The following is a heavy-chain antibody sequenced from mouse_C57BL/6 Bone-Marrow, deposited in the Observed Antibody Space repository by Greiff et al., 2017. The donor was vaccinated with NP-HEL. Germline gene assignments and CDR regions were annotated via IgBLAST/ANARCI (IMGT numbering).Heavy chain of an antibody. CDR1: GYTFTSYG. CDR3: ARPRFAY. CDR2: IYPRSGNT. V-gene: IGHV1-81*01. Sequence: QVQLQQSGAELARPGASVKLSCKASGYTFTSYGISWVKQRTGQGLEWIGEIYPRSGNTYYNEKFKGKATLTADKSSSTAYMEPRSLTSEDSAVYFCARPRFAYWGQGTLVTVSA. J-gene: IGHJ3*01.